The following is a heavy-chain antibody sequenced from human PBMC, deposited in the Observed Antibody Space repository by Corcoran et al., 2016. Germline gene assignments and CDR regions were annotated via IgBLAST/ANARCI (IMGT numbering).Heavy chain of an antibody. CDR1: GGTFSSYA. CDR2: IIPIFGTA. CDR3: ARVKKTRRGYSYGRTYSYFGMDV. Sequence: QVQLVQSGAEVKKPGSSVKVSCKASGGTFSSYAISWVRQAPGQGLEWMGGIIPIFGTANYAQKVQGRVTITASKSTSTAYMEMSSLRSEDPAVYYCARVKKTRRGYSYGRTYSYFGMDVWGQGTTVTVSS. V-gene: IGHV1-69*06. J-gene: IGHJ6*02. D-gene: IGHD5-18*01.